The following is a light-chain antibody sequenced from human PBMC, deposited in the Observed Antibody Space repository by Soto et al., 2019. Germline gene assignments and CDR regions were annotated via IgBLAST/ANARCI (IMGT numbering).Light chain of an antibody. J-gene: IGKJ5*01. CDR2: GAS. CDR3: QQYNNWPPIT. CDR1: QSVSSSY. V-gene: IGKV3D-15*01. Sequence: EIVLTQSPGTLSLSPGESATLSCRASQSVSSSYLSWYQQKPGQAPRLLIHGASNRATGIPARFSGSGSGTEFTLTISSLQSEDFAVYYCQQYNNWPPITSGQGTRLEIK.